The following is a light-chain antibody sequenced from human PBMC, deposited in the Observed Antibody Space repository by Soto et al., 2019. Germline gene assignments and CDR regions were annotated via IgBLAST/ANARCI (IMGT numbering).Light chain of an antibody. CDR2: DAS. CDR3: QQYGSSPYT. Sequence: EIVLTQSPATLSLSPGERATLSCGASQRVSSSYLAWYQQKPGLAPRLLIYDASSWATGIPDRFSGSGSGTDFTLTISRLEPEDFAVYYCQQYGSSPYTFGQGTKLEIK. V-gene: IGKV3D-20*01. CDR1: QRVSSSY. J-gene: IGKJ2*01.